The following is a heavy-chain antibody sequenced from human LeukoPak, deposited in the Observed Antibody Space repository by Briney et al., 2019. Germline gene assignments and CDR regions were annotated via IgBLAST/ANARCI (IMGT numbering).Heavy chain of an antibody. CDR3: ARDRPRTEGDWFDP. Sequence: ASVKVSCTASGYTFTGYYMLWVRQAPGQGLEWMGWINPNSGGTNYAQKFQGRVTMTRDTSISTAYMELSRLRSDDTAVYYCARDRPRTEGDWFDPWGQGTLVTVSS. D-gene: IGHD1-1*01. CDR1: GYTFTGYY. J-gene: IGHJ5*02. CDR2: INPNSGGT. V-gene: IGHV1-2*02.